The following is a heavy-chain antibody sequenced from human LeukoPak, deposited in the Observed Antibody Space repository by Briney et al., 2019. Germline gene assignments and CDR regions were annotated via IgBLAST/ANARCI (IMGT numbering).Heavy chain of an antibody. Sequence: GGSLRLSCAASTFTFGNYWMSWVRQAPGKGLEWVANIKEDGSEEYYVDSVKGRFTISRDNAKNSLYLQMNSLRAEDTAVYYCARDPAAWDYWGQGTLVTVSS. J-gene: IGHJ4*02. CDR1: TFTFGNYW. CDR3: ARDPAAWDY. D-gene: IGHD6-13*01. CDR2: IKEDGSEE. V-gene: IGHV3-7*01.